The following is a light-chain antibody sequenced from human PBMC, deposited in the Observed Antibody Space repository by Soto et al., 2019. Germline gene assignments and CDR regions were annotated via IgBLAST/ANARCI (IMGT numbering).Light chain of an antibody. Sequence: EIVMTQSPATLSVSPGERATLSCRASQSVSSNFAWYQQKPGQPPRLLIYGASNRATGIPARFSGSGSGTEFTLTISSLQSEDFAIYYCQQYNNWPQWTFGQGNKVEIK. V-gene: IGKV3-15*01. CDR2: GAS. CDR3: QQYNNWPQWT. CDR1: QSVSSN. J-gene: IGKJ1*01.